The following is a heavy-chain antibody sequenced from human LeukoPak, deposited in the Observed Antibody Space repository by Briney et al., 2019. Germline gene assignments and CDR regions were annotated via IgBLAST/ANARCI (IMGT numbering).Heavy chain of an antibody. CDR3: GSLTVVAKDH. CDR2: INSDGSST. V-gene: IGHV3-74*01. D-gene: IGHD3-22*01. CDR1: GFAFSTYW. J-gene: IGHJ4*02. Sequence: PGGSLRLSCAAFGFAFSTYWMHWVRQAPGKGLVGVAQINSDGSSTSYADSVKGRFTISRDNAKNTLYLQMINLRAEDTAVYYCGSLTVVAKDHWGQGTLVTVSS.